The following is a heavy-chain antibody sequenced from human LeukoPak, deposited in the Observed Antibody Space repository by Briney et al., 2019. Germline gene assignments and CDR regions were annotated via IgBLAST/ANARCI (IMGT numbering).Heavy chain of an antibody. CDR1: VFTFSSYT. J-gene: IGHJ4*02. Sequence: GVSLRLSCAASVFTFSSYTMRWVRQAPGTGLEWVSAISGSGGSTYYADSVKGRFTISRDNSKNTLYLQMNSLRAEDTAVYYCARSLSYSYGQIDYWGQGTLVTVSS. V-gene: IGHV3-23*01. CDR2: ISGSGGST. D-gene: IGHD5-18*01. CDR3: ARSLSYSYGQIDY.